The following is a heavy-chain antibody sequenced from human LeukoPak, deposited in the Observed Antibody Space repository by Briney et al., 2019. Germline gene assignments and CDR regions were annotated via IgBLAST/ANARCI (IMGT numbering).Heavy chain of an antibody. V-gene: IGHV4-34*01. CDR1: GGSFSGYY. D-gene: IGHD3-16*01. CDR3: ASIFGDYDNSGNYYYYYGMDV. CDR2: INHSGST. Sequence: SETLSLTCAVYGGSFSGYYWSWIRQPPGKGLEWIGEINHSGSTNYNPSLKSRVTISVDTSKNQFSLKLSSVTAADTAVYYCASIFGDYDNSGNYYYYYGMDVWGQGTTVTVSS. J-gene: IGHJ6*02.